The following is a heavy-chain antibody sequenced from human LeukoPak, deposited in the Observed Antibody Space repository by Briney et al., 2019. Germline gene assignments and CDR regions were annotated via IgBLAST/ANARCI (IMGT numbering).Heavy chain of an antibody. J-gene: IGHJ5*02. D-gene: IGHD5-12*01. CDR3: ARGNGYDHNWFDP. V-gene: IGHV1-2*02. Sequence: ASVKVSCKASGYTFTDYYIHWVRQAPGQGLEWMGWINCNIGSTNYAQKFQGRVTMTRDTSITTAYMELSGLRSDDTAVYYCARGNGYDHNWFDPWGQGTLVTVSS. CDR2: INCNIGST. CDR1: GYTFTDYY.